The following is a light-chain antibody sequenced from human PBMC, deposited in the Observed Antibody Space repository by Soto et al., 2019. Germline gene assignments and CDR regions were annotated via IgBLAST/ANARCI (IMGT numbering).Light chain of an antibody. CDR2: GGS. CDR1: ESLFGF. Sequence: EIVLTQSPATLSVSPGDRVTLSCRASESLFGFLAWYQQKPGQSPRLLIYGGSTRATGIPARFSGSGFATDFTITISSQQSEDFALYFCQSYNEWPFASGLGTKLEI. V-gene: IGKV3-15*01. J-gene: IGKJ2*01. CDR3: QSYNEWPFA.